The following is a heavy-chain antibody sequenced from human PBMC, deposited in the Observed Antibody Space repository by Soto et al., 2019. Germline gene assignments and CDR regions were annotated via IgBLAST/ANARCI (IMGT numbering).Heavy chain of an antibody. Sequence: GGSLRLSCSASGFTFSSYAMHWVRQAPGKGLEYVSAISSNGGSTYYADSVKGRFTISRDNSKNTLYLQMSSLRAEDTAVYYCVKDPPHCSSTSCHETGSCSWGQGTLVSVSS. V-gene: IGHV3-64D*06. CDR2: ISSNGGST. D-gene: IGHD2-2*01. J-gene: IGHJ4*02. CDR3: VKDPPHCSSTSCHETGSCS. CDR1: GFTFSSYA.